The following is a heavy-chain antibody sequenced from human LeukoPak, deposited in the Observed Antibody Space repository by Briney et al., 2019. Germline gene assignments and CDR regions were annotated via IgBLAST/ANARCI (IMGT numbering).Heavy chain of an antibody. CDR3: ASTTVYSGSYYGYFDY. V-gene: IGHV4-38-2*02. J-gene: IGHJ4*02. CDR1: GYSISSGYY. D-gene: IGHD1-26*01. Sequence: LETLSLTCTVSGYSISSGYYWGWIRQPPGKGLEWIGSIYHSGSTYYNPSLKSRVTISVDTSKNQFSLKLSSVTAADTAVYYCASTTVYSGSYYGYFDYWGQGTLVTVSS. CDR2: IYHSGST.